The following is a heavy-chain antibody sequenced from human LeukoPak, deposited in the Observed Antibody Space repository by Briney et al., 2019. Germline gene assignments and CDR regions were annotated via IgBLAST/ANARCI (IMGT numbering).Heavy chain of an antibody. CDR2: IIPIFGTA. CDR3: ARVGTSSSWDRSAFDI. V-gene: IGHV1-69*05. Sequence: SVKLSCKASGGTFSSYAISWVRQAPGQGLEWMGGIIPIFGTANYAQKLPGRVTITTAESTTTANIELTSRRAEDTALSYCARVGTSSSWDRSAFDIWGQGTMVTVPS. J-gene: IGHJ3*02. D-gene: IGHD6-13*01. CDR1: GGTFSSYA.